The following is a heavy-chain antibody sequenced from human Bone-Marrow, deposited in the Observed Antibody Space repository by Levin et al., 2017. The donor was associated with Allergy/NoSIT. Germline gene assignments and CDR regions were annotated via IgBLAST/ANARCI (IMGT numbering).Heavy chain of an antibody. J-gene: IGHJ3*02. CDR1: GFTFSIYG. D-gene: IGHD3-22*01. CDR3: AKVGMKMIVVGDGFDI. Sequence: PGGSLRLSCAASGFTFSIYGMHWVRQAPGKGLEWVAAVSFDGSNESYGDAVKGRFTISRDNSKNTLYLEMNTVRADDTAVYDCAKVGMKMIVVGDGFDIWGQGTRVTV. CDR2: VSFDGSNE. V-gene: IGHV3-30*18.